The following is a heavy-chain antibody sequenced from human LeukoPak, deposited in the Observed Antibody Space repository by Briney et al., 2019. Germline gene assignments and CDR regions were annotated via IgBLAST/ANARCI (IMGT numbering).Heavy chain of an antibody. CDR2: IKPDGSAK. J-gene: IGHJ4*02. Sequence: QPGGSLRLSCAASGFTFNSYWMTWFRQAPGQGLEWVANIKPDGSAKYCVDSVKGRFTISRDNAKNSLYLQMNSLRVEDTAAYYCARGPGFLTDYWGQGTLVTVSS. CDR3: ARGPGFLTDY. V-gene: IGHV3-7*01. CDR1: GFTFNSYW. D-gene: IGHD3-3*01.